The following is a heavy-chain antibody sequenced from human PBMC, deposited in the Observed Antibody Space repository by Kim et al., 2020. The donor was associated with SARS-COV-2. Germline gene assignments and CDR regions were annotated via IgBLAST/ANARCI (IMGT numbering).Heavy chain of an antibody. CDR1: GGSFSGYY. J-gene: IGHJ5*02. V-gene: IGHV4-34*01. Sequence: SETLSLTCAVYGGSFSGYYWSWIRQPPGKGLEWIGEINHSGSTNYNPSLKSRVTISVDTSKNQFSLKLSSVTAADTAVYYCARGIGSSGSYFYAWGQGTL. CDR2: INHSGST. D-gene: IGHD1-26*01. CDR3: ARGIGSSGSYFYA.